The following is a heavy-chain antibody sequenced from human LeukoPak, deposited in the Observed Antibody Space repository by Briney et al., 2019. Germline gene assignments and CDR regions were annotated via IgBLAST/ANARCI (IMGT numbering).Heavy chain of an antibody. CDR1: GGPVSSGSYY. J-gene: IGHJ4*02. D-gene: IGHD5-12*01. Sequence: PSETLSLTCTVSGGPVSSGSYYWSWIRQPPGKGLEWIGYIYYSGSTNYNPSLKSRVTISVDTSKNQFSLKLSSVTAADTAVYYCARDSGYEGYYWGQGTLVTVSS. CDR2: IYYSGST. V-gene: IGHV4-61*01. CDR3: ARDSGYEGYY.